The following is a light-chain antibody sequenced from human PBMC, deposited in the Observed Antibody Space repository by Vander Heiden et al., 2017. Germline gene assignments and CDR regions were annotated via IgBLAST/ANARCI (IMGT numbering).Light chain of an antibody. J-gene: IGLJ2*01. CDR3: QSADSRRV. Sequence: SYELTQPPSVSVSPGQTARITCSGDALPKQYAYWYQQKPGQAPVLVIYKDSERPSGIPERFSGSSSGTTVTLTISGVQAEDEADYYCQSADSRRVFGGGTKLT. V-gene: IGLV3-25*03. CDR1: ALPKQY. CDR2: KDS.